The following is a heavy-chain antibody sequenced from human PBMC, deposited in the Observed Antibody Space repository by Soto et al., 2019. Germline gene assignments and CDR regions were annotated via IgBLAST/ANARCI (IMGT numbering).Heavy chain of an antibody. J-gene: IGHJ4*02. Sequence: LRLSFAASGFTFSSYEMNWVRQAPGKGLEWVSYISSSGSTIYYADSVKGRFTISRDNAKNSLYLQMNSLRAEDTAVYYCARVAEYYGSGSYLDYWGQGTLVTVSS. V-gene: IGHV3-48*03. CDR3: ARVAEYYGSGSYLDY. D-gene: IGHD3-10*01. CDR2: ISSSGSTI. CDR1: GFTFSSYE.